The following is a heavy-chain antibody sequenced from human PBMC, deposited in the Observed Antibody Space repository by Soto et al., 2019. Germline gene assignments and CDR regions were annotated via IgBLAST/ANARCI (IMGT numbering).Heavy chain of an antibody. V-gene: IGHV3-13*01. J-gene: IGHJ6*02. D-gene: IGHD3-10*01. CDR1: GFTFSSYD. Sequence: GGSLRLSCAASGFTFSSYDMHWVRQATGKGLEWVSAIGTAGDTYYPGSVKGRFTISRENAKNSLYLQMNSLRAGDTAVYYCARGLRGPPYYYYYGMDVWGQGTTVTVSS. CDR3: ARGLRGPPYYYYYGMDV. CDR2: IGTAGDT.